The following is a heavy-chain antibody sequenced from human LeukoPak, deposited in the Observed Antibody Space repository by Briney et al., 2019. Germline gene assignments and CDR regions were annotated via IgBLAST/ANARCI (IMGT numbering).Heavy chain of an antibody. CDR3: AKGHPGRDYKYYMDV. CDR2: ISYDGSNK. D-gene: IGHD1-1*01. CDR1: GFTFSSYG. V-gene: IGHV3-30*18. Sequence: GGSLRLSRAASGFTFSSYGMHWVRQAPGKGLEWVAVISYDGSNKYYADSVKGRFTISRDNSKNTLHLQMNSLRAEDTAVYYCAKGHPGRDYKYYMDVWGKGTTVTVSS. J-gene: IGHJ6*03.